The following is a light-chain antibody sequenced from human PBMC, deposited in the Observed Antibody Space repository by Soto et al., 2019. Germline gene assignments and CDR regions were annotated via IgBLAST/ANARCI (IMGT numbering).Light chain of an antibody. V-gene: IGKV3-11*01. Sequence: EIVLTQSPATLSLSPGERATLSCRTSQSVNIYLAWYQQKPGQAPRLLIYDASNRATGIPARFSGSGSGTDFTLTITILEPADFAVYYCQQRVNWPLTFGQGTKVEIK. CDR1: QSVNIY. CDR2: DAS. J-gene: IGKJ1*01. CDR3: QQRVNWPLT.